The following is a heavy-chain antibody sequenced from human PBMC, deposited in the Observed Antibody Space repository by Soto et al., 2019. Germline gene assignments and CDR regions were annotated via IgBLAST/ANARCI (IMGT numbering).Heavy chain of an antibody. CDR2: IKSKTDGGTT. CDR1: GFTFSNAW. D-gene: IGHD2-15*01. J-gene: IGHJ1*01. V-gene: IGHV3-15*01. CDR3: TTPRVGYCSGGSCSPTAFQH. Sequence: GGSLRLSCAASGFTFSNAWLSWVRQAPGKGLEWVGRIKSKTDGGTTDYAAPVKGRFTISRDDSKNTLYLQMNSLKTEDTAVYYCTTPRVGYCSGGSCSPTAFQHWGQGTLVTVYS.